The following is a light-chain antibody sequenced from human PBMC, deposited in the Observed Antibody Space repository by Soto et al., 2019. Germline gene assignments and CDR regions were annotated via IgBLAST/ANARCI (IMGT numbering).Light chain of an antibody. CDR1: QSVSSN. Sequence: EIVMTQSPAILSVSPGERATLSCRASQSVSSNVAWYQQKPGQAPRLLIYGASTRATGIPARFTGRGSGTDFTLTINRLQPEDFAVYYCQQYGNSPITFGQGTRLEIK. CDR3: QQYGNSPIT. J-gene: IGKJ5*01. CDR2: GAS. V-gene: IGKV3-15*01.